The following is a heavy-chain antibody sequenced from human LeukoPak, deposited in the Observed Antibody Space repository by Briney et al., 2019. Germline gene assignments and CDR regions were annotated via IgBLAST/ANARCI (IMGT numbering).Heavy chain of an antibody. CDR1: GFTFSSYG. CDR2: ISRSAGTI. D-gene: IGHD3-10*01. Sequence: QPGRSLRLSCAASGFTFSSYGMHWVRQAPGKGLEWVSCISRSAGTIDYADSVKGRFTISRDNAKNSVYLQMNSLRAEDAAVYFCARREERLYYGSGSFYKKGLDYWGQGTLVTISS. J-gene: IGHJ4*02. CDR3: ARREERLYYGSGSFYKKGLDY. V-gene: IGHV3-48*04.